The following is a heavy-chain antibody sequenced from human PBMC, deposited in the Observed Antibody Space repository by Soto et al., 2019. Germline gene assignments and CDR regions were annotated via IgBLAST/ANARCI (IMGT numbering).Heavy chain of an antibody. Sequence: QLVQSGAEVKKPGASVKVSCKASGYTFNAYAITWVRQAPGQGLEWVGWISASIGHTNYAQSFQGRVTMTKDRSTTTAYMELRSLRSDDTAVYYCARGSYCSGGTCTNWFDAWGQGTLVTVSS. CDR3: ARGSYCSGGTCTNWFDA. CDR1: GYTFNAYA. CDR2: ISASIGHT. V-gene: IGHV1-18*01. D-gene: IGHD2-15*01. J-gene: IGHJ5*02.